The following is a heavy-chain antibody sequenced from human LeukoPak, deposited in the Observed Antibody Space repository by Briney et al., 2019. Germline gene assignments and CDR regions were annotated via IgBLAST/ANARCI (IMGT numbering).Heavy chain of an antibody. D-gene: IGHD6-19*01. V-gene: IGHV3-48*03. Sequence: GGSLRLSCAASGFTFSSYEMNWVRQAPGKGLERVSYISSSGSTIYYADSVKGRFTISRDNAKNSLYLQMNSLRAEDTAVYYCARDRGGSGWFNWGQGTLVTVSS. CDR3: ARDRGGSGWFN. CDR1: GFTFSSYE. CDR2: ISSSGSTI. J-gene: IGHJ4*02.